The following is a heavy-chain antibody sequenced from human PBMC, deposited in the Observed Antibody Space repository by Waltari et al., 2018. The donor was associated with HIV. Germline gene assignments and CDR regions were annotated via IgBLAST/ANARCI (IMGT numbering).Heavy chain of an antibody. Sequence: EGELVESGGGLVLPGGSLRLSCAGTGFIFGDYAMSWVRQAPGKGLECVSSTGGAGDDAYYADSVKGRFTISRDHSKKTLHLQMNSLRAEDTAVYYCAKDHFARNSLWDAFDIWGQGTMVTVSS. J-gene: IGHJ3*02. CDR3: AKDHFARNSLWDAFDI. CDR2: TGGAGDDA. CDR1: GFIFGDYA. V-gene: IGHV3-23*04. D-gene: IGHD2-21*01.